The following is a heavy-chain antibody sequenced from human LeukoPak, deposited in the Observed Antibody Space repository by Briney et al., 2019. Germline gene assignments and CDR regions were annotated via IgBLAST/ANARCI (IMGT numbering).Heavy chain of an antibody. D-gene: IGHD5-18*01. CDR1: PGSITSTVYY. Sequence: SETLSLTCAVSPGSITSTVYYWGWIRQPPGKGLEWIGTFHYTGRTYYNSSLKSRVTIAVDTSKNHFSLRLSSFTAADTAVYYCAIPKYRYGSAVEYWGQGSLVTVSS. CDR3: AIPKYRYGSAVEY. V-gene: IGHV4-39*02. J-gene: IGHJ4*02. CDR2: FHYTGRT.